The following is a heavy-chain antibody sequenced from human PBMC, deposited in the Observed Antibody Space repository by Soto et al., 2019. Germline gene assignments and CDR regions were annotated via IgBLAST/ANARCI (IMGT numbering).Heavy chain of an antibody. Sequence: QITLKESGPTLVRPTQTLTLTCAFSGFSLSTSGVGVGWIRQPPGKALEWLAVIYWDDSKHYSPSLRSRLTITNDPSKNQVVLTMTNMDPMDTGTYYCAHKGPEAWPLDYWGQGTLVTVSS. CDR3: AHKGPEAWPLDY. CDR2: IYWDDSK. CDR1: GFSLSTSGVG. V-gene: IGHV2-5*02. J-gene: IGHJ4*02.